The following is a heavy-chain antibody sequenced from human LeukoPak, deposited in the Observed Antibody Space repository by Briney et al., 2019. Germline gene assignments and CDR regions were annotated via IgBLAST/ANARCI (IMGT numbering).Heavy chain of an antibody. V-gene: IGHV1-8*02. CDR2: INPNSGNT. CDR1: GYTFTGYY. CDR3: ARGNKYDILTGYWYGAYYMDV. D-gene: IGHD3-9*01. Sequence: ASVKVSCKASGYTFTGYYMHWVRQAPGQGLEWMGWINPNSGNTGYAQKFQGRVTMTRNTSISTAYMELSSLRSEDTAVYYCARGNKYDILTGYWYGAYYMDVWGKGTTVTISS. J-gene: IGHJ6*03.